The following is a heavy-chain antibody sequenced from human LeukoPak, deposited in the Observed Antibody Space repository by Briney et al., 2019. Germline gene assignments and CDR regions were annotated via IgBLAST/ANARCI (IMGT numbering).Heavy chain of an antibody. CDR3: VRDRGAYYYETGF. CDR1: GFTISSNY. V-gene: IGHV3-66*01. D-gene: IGHD3-22*01. J-gene: IGHJ4*02. CDR2: IYSGGNT. Sequence: GGSLRLSCAVSGFTISSNYMNWVRQAPGKGLEWVSDIYSGGNTFYADSVKGRFTISRDNSKNTLYLQMNSLRAEDTAVYYCVRDRGAYYYETGFWGQGILVTVSS.